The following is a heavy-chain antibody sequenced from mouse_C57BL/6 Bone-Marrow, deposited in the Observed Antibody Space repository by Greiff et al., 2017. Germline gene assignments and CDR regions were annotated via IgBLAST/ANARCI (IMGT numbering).Heavy chain of an antibody. CDR2: ISPGSGST. J-gene: IGHJ1*03. V-gene: IGHV1-55*01. Sequence: QVQLQQPGAELVKPGASVKMSCKASGYTFTSYWITWVKQRPGQGLEWIGDISPGSGSTTYNEKFKSKATLTVDTSYSAAYMQLSSLTSEDSAVYDCARPYYSNYWYFDVWGTGTTVTVSS. CDR3: ARPYYSNYWYFDV. CDR1: GYTFTSYW. D-gene: IGHD2-5*01.